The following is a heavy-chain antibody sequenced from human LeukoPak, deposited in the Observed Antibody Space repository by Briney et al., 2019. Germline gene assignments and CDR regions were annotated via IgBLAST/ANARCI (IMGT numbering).Heavy chain of an antibody. V-gene: IGHV4-59*12. CDR1: GGSIGSYH. CDR2: IYYRGST. J-gene: IGHJ4*02. CDR3: AREAGDYSSSSD. D-gene: IGHD6-6*01. Sequence: PSETLSLTCTVSGGSIGSYHRSWIRQPPGKGLEWIGHIYYRGSTKYNPSLKSRVTISLDTSKNLFSLKLSSVTAADTAVYYCAREAGDYSSSSDWGQGTLVTVSS.